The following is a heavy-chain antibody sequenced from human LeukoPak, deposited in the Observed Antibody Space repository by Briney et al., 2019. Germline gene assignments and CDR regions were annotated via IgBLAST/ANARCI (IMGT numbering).Heavy chain of an antibody. V-gene: IGHV4-59*01. CDR3: ARGTYYDSSGYFNDAFDI. J-gene: IGHJ3*02. CDR2: ISYSGST. Sequence: SETLSLTCTVSGDSISSYYWSWIRQPPGKGLEWIGYISYSGSTNYNPSLNSRVTISVDTSKNQFSLKLSSVTAADTAVYYCARGTYYDSSGYFNDAFDIWGQGTMVTVSS. D-gene: IGHD3-22*01. CDR1: GDSISSYY.